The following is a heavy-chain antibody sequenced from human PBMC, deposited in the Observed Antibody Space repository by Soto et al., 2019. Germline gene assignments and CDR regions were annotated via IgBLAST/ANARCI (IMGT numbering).Heavy chain of an antibody. CDR3: ARGRYGDY. J-gene: IGHJ4*02. Sequence: QVHLVQSGAEVKKSGASVKVSCKGSGYDFTTYGITWVRQAPGQGLEWMAWISAHNGNTDYAQKLQGRVTVTRDTSTSTAYMELRSLRSVDTAGYYCARGRYGDYWGQGALVTVSS. D-gene: IGHD1-1*01. V-gene: IGHV1-18*01. CDR1: GYDFTTYG. CDR2: ISAHNGNT.